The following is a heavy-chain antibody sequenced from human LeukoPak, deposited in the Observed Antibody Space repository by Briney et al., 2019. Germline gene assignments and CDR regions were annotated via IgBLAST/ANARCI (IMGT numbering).Heavy chain of an antibody. D-gene: IGHD1-26*01. CDR1: GFTFSNAW. V-gene: IGHV3-7*01. CDR3: ASATTGSYYDIAYFQH. CDR2: IKQDGSEK. J-gene: IGHJ1*01. Sequence: GGSLRLSCAASGFTFSNAWMSWVRQAPGKGLEWVANIKQDGSEKYYVDSVKGRFTISRDDAKNSLYLQMNSLRAEDTAVYYCASATTGSYYDIAYFQHWGQGTLVTVSS.